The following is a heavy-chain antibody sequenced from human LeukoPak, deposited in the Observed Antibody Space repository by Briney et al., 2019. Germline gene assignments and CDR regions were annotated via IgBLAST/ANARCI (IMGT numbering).Heavy chain of an antibody. V-gene: IGHV4-61*08. CDR3: ARSAPEFFDY. J-gene: IGHJ4*02. D-gene: IGHD3-10*01. Sequence: SETLSLTCTVSGGSISSGGYYWSWIRQHPGQGLEWIGYINYSGSTNYNPSLRSRVTISVDTSKNQFSLKLSSVTAADTAVYYCARSAPEFFDYWGQGTLVTVSS. CDR2: INYSGST. CDR1: GGSISSGGYY.